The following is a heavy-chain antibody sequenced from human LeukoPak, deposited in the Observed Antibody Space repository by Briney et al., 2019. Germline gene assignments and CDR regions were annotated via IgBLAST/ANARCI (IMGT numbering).Heavy chain of an antibody. CDR3: ASTPTSSGSYFWFDP. CDR1: GGSISSYY. CDR2: IYYSGST. Sequence: SETLSLTCTVSGGSISSYYWSWIRQPLGKGLEWIGYIYYSGSTNYNPSLKSRVTISVDTSKNQFSLKLSSVTAADTAVYYCASTPTSSGSYFWFDPWGQGTLVTVSS. J-gene: IGHJ5*02. V-gene: IGHV4-59*01. D-gene: IGHD1-26*01.